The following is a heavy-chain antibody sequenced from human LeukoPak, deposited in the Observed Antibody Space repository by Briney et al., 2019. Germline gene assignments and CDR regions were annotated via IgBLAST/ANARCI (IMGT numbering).Heavy chain of an antibody. CDR2: IYTSGST. CDR1: GGSISSYY. Sequence: SETLSLTCTVSGGSISSYYWSWIRQPAGKGLEWIGRIYTSGSTNYNPSLKSRVTMSVDTSKNQFSLKLSSVTAADTPVYYCAITGDFWSGYYPYYFDYWGQGTLVTVSS. J-gene: IGHJ4*02. D-gene: IGHD3-3*01. CDR3: AITGDFWSGYYPYYFDY. V-gene: IGHV4-4*07.